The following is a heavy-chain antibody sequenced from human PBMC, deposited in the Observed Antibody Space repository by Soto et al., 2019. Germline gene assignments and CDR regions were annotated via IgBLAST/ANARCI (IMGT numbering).Heavy chain of an antibody. Sequence: QVQLVQSGAEVKKPGSSVKVSCKASGGTFSSYAISWVRQAPGQGLEWMGGIIPIFGTANYAQEFQGRVTITADESTSTAYMEPSSLRSEDTAVYYCARGRYDSSGYYRIDLFPFDYWGQGTLVTVSS. V-gene: IGHV1-69*01. CDR1: GGTFSSYA. J-gene: IGHJ4*02. CDR3: ARGRYDSSGYYRIDLFPFDY. D-gene: IGHD3-22*01. CDR2: IIPIFGTA.